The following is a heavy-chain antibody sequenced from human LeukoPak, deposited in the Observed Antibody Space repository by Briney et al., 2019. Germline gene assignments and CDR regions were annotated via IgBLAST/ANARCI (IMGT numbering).Heavy chain of an antibody. CDR2: LYSGSST. J-gene: IGHJ5*02. CDR3: AQGGNWFDP. CDR1: GFTFSSYE. V-gene: IGHV3-66*01. D-gene: IGHD3-16*01. Sequence: PGGSLRLSCVGSGFTFSSYEMNWVRQAPGKGLEWVSVLYSGSSTYYADSVKGRFTISRDNSKNTLYLQMNSLSAEDTAVYYCAQGGNWFDPWGQGTLVTVSS.